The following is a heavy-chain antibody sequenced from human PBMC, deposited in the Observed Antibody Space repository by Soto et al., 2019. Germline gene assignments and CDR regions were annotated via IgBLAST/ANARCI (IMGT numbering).Heavy chain of an antibody. CDR1: GYTLNTYG. Sequence: QVQLLQSGAEVKKPGASLRVSCKASGYTLNTYGITWVRQAPGQGLEWMGWVSAYNGNTKFAQNLQGRLSMPTDTTTETAHMELRSLKSDDTAVYYCATIPMTAVTTGRDYYGMDVWGKGTTVIVSS. D-gene: IGHD4-17*01. CDR3: ATIPMTAVTTGRDYYGMDV. V-gene: IGHV1-18*01. CDR2: VSAYNGNT. J-gene: IGHJ6*04.